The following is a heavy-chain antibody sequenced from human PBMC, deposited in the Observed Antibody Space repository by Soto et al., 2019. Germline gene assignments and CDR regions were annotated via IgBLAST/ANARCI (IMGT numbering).Heavy chain of an antibody. Sequence: QVQLVESGGGVVQPGRSLRLSCAASGFTFSNYGMHLVRQAPGKGLEWVAVISYDGNNKYYADSVKGRFTISRDNSKNTLYLQMNSLRAEDTAVYYCAKSAYNWNDGFFDFWGQGTLVTVSS. J-gene: IGHJ4*02. D-gene: IGHD1-1*01. CDR3: AKSAYNWNDGFFDF. CDR1: GFTFSNYG. CDR2: ISYDGNNK. V-gene: IGHV3-30*18.